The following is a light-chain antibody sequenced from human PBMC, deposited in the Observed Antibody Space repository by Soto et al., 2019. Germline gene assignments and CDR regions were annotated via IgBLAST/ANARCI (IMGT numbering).Light chain of an antibody. CDR3: SSHAGSGNPFV. Sequence: QSALTQPPSASGSPGQSVTISCTGTSSDVGGYNYVSWYQQHPGKAPKVMIYDVNKRPSGVPDRFSGSKSGNTASLPVSGLQAEDEADDYYSSHAGSGNPFVFGTGTKLTVL. CDR1: SSDVGGYNY. CDR2: DVN. V-gene: IGLV2-8*01. J-gene: IGLJ1*01.